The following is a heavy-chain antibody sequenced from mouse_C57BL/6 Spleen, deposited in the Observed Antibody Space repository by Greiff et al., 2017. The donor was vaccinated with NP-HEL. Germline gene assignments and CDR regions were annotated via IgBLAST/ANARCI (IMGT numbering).Heavy chain of an antibody. D-gene: IGHD2-5*01. J-gene: IGHJ3*01. CDR2: IYPGDGDT. CDR1: GYAFSSSW. CDR3: ARYYYSNYVWFAY. Sequence: QVQLQQSGPELVKPGASVKISCKASGYAFSSSWMNWVKQRPGKGLEWIGRIYPGDGDTNYNGKFKGKATLTADKSSSTAYMQLSSLTSEDSAVYFCARYYYSNYVWFAYWGQGTLVTVSA. V-gene: IGHV1-82*01.